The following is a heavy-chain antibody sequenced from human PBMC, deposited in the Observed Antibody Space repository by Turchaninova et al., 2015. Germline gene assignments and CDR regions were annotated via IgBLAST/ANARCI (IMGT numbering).Heavy chain of an antibody. CDR2: ISGNSAYT. CDR1: GFTFSTYA. V-gene: IGHV3-23*01. CDR3: AKDLKPDGRYDLDY. D-gene: IGHD5-12*01. J-gene: IGHJ4*02. Sequence: VQPGGSLRLSCAASGFTFSTYAMNWVRQAPGKGLEWVSCISGNSAYTWDADSVKGRFTISRDNSRNTLYLQMNNLRAEDTAIYFCAKDLKPDGRYDLDYWGQGTPVTVSS.